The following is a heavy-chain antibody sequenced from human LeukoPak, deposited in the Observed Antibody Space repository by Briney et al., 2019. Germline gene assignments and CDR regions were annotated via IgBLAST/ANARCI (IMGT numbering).Heavy chain of an antibody. CDR1: GFTFSSYA. CDR2: ISGSGGST. J-gene: IGHJ4*02. CDR3: AKDSVLRFLEWLPDSADY. D-gene: IGHD3-3*01. V-gene: IGHV3-23*01. Sequence: GGSLRLSCAASGFTFSSYAMSWVCQAPGKGLEWVSAISGSGGSTYYADSVKGRFTISRDNSKNTLYLQMNSLRAEDTAVYYCAKDSVLRFLEWLPDSADYWGQGTLVTVSS.